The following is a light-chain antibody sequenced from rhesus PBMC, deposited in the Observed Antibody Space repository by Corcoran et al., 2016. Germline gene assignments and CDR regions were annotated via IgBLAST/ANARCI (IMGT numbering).Light chain of an antibody. J-gene: IGKJ1*01. CDR2: AVS. V-gene: IGKV2-78*01. Sequence: DIVMTQTPLSLSVTPGEPASISCRSSPSLLHTNGFTFFHWYFQRPRQSPQLRIFAVSNRASGVPSRFSGSGLGTDVTLKISRVEAEDVGTYYCEQTLQTPRTFGQGTKVEIK. CDR1: PSLLHTNGFTF. CDR3: EQTLQTPRT.